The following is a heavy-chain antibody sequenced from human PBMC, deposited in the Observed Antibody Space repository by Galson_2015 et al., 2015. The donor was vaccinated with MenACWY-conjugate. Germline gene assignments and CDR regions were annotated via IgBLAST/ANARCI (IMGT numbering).Heavy chain of an antibody. CDR3: AKSYYDDAGGYGLDV. V-gene: IGHV3-33*06. CDR2: IWYDGRNK. Sequence: SMRLSCAASGFAFSDYVMHWVRQAPGKGLEWVAAIWYDGRNKYYEESVKGRFTISRDNSQNTLYLQMNSLRADDTAVYYCAKSYYDDAGGYGLDVWGQATTVTVTS. CDR1: GFAFSDYV. J-gene: IGHJ6*02. D-gene: IGHD3-3*01.